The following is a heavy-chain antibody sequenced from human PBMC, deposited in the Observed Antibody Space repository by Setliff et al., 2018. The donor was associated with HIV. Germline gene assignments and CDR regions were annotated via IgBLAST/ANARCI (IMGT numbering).Heavy chain of an antibody. V-gene: IGHV4-34*01. D-gene: IGHD3-10*01. CDR3: AREGGQGYSGSGSFYHRNFDL. CDR1: GGSLIGYY. J-gene: IGHJ2*01. Sequence: PSETLSLTCAVYGGSLIGYYWSWVRQSPGRGLEWIGEINQSGNTNFNPSLKSRLIISVDTSKSQFSLKLTSVTAADTALYYCAREGGQGYSGSGSFYHRNFDLWGRGTLVTVSS. CDR2: INQSGNT.